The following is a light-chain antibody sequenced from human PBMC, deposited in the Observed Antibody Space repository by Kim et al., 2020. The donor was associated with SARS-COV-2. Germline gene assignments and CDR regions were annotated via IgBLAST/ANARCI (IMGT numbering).Light chain of an antibody. CDR1: QSFGGTS. CDR3: QQYGNSPLT. Sequence: LTPGERATLTCRASQSFGGTSLARHQQRPGQAPRLLIYGTTRRANGIPDRFSGSGSGTDFTLTISSLEPEDFALYYCQQYGNSPLTFGGGTKLEI. J-gene: IGKJ4*01. V-gene: IGKV3-20*01. CDR2: GTT.